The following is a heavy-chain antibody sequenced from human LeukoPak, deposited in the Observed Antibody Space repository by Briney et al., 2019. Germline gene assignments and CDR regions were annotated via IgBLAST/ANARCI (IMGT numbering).Heavy chain of an antibody. CDR1: RGSISSYH. CDR3: ARWGHFDNSGYFVVDY. V-gene: IGHV4-4*07. Sequence: SETLSLTCTVSRGSISSYHWSWIRQPAGKGLEWIGRIYLRGSTHYNPSLQSRVSISIDTSKNHFSLKLRSVTAVDTAVYYCARWGHFDNSGYFVVDYWGQGTLVTVSS. D-gene: IGHD3-22*01. CDR2: IYLRGST. J-gene: IGHJ4*02.